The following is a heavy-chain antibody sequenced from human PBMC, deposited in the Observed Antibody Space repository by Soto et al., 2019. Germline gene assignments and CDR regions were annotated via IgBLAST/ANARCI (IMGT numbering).Heavy chain of an antibody. J-gene: IGHJ4*02. D-gene: IGHD1-26*01. V-gene: IGHV4-59*08. CDR1: GGPLGCYY. Sequence: ASGTLSLTCSVSGGPLGCYYLGWVRQPPGKGLEWIGYIFYSGNTKYNPSLKSRVSISVDTSKNQFSLNLSSVTAADTAVYYCARYSGSYSSDYWGPGTLVTVSS. CDR3: ARYSGSYSSDY. CDR2: IFYSGNT.